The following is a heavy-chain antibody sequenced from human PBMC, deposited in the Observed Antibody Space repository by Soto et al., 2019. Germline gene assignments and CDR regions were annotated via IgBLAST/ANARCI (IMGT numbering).Heavy chain of an antibody. CDR2: IYHSGST. CDR1: GGSISRGGYS. D-gene: IGHD2-2*01. CDR3: ARVPDR. J-gene: IGHJ5*02. V-gene: IGHV4-30-2*01. Sequence: PSETLSLTCAVSGGSISRGGYSWSWIRQPPGKGLEWIGYIYHSGSTYYNPSLKSRVTISVDRSKNQFSLKLSSVTAADTTVYYCARVPDRWGQGTLVTVS.